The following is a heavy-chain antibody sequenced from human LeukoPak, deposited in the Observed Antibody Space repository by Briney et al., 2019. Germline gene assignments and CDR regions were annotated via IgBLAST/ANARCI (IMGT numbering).Heavy chain of an antibody. D-gene: IGHD5-18*01. V-gene: IGHV3-30*02. Sequence: GGSLRLSYAASGFTFSSYGMHWVRQAPGKGLEWVAFIRYDGSNKYYADSVKGRFTISRDNSKNTLYLQMNSLRAEDTAVYYCAKDWGYTTMVSYYFDYWGQGALVTVSS. CDR3: AKDWGYTTMVSYYFDY. J-gene: IGHJ4*02. CDR2: IRYDGSNK. CDR1: GFTFSSYG.